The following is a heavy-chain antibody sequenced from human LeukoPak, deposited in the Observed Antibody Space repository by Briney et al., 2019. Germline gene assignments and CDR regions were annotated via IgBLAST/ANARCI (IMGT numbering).Heavy chain of an antibody. J-gene: IGHJ2*01. CDR3: TRRAARWQFDL. D-gene: IGHD5-24*01. CDR2: INWKTGNG. CDR1: GFNFDDYA. Sequence: GRSLRLSCAVSGFNFDDYAMHWVRQAPGRGLEWVSGINWKTGNGIYADSVKGRFTISIDNAKNSLYLQMSSLRAEDTALYYCTRRAARWQFDLWGRGTLLTVSS. V-gene: IGHV3-9*01.